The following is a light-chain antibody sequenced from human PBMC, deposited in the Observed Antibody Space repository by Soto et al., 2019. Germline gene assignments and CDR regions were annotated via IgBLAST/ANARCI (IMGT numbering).Light chain of an antibody. Sequence: EIVLTQSPATLSLSPGERATLSCRASQSVSSYLAWYQQKPGQAPRLLIYDASNRATGIPARFSGSGSGTDFTFTISSLEPADFAVYYCQQRSGWPSTFGGGTKVQIK. CDR2: DAS. CDR1: QSVSSY. V-gene: IGKV3-11*01. J-gene: IGKJ4*01. CDR3: QQRSGWPST.